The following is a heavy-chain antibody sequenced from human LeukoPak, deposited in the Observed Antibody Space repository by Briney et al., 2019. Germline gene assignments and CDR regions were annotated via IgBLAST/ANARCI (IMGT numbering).Heavy chain of an antibody. V-gene: IGHV4-59*01. Sequence: SETLSLTCGVSGDSISGYYWNWIRQPPGKGLEWIGDIYYSGSTNYNPSPKRRVTISVDTSNNQFSLKLSSVTAADTAVYYCARDPRTDSSGYYPYWYFDLWGRGNLVTVSS. CDR3: ARDPRTDSSGYYPYWYFDL. J-gene: IGHJ2*01. CDR1: GDSISGYY. D-gene: IGHD3-22*01. CDR2: IYYSGST.